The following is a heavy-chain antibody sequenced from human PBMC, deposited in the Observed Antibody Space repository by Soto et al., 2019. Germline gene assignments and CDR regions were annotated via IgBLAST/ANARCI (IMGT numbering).Heavy chain of an antibody. Sequence: ASVKVSCKASGYTFTSYSMHWVRQAPGQGLEWMGIINPSGGSTSYAQKFQGRVTMTRDTSTSIVYMELSSLRSEDTAVYYCARDLVAVAVDYGMDVWGQGTTVTVSS. CDR2: INPSGGST. D-gene: IGHD6-19*01. V-gene: IGHV1-46*01. CDR3: ARDLVAVAVDYGMDV. CDR1: GYTFTSYS. J-gene: IGHJ6*02.